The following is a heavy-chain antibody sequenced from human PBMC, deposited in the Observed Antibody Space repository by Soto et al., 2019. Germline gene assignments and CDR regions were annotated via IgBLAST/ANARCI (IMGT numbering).Heavy chain of an antibody. CDR2: VSFDGSNS. CDR1: GFTFSNYA. J-gene: IGHJ6*02. D-gene: IGHD2-2*01. CDR3: ARPIVPAIQNHPYYHSGLDV. V-gene: IGHV3-30-3*01. Sequence: QVQLVEAGGGVVQPGRSLRLSCAASGFTFSNYAMHWVRQAPGKGLDWVAVVSFDGSNSYYADSVKGRFTISRDNSKNTLFLQMNSLRPEDTAVYFCARPIVPAIQNHPYYHSGLDVWGQGTTVTVSS.